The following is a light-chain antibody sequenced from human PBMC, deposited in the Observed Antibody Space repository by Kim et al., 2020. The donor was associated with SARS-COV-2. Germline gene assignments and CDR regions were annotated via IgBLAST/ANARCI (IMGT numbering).Light chain of an antibody. CDR3: QQSYSSPYA. Sequence: ASVGDRVNISCRASQRINTYLSGYQQSPEKAPKLLIYTASSLQSGVPSRFSGAGSGTDFTLTISSLQPEDFATYYCQQSYSSPYAFGQGTKVDIK. J-gene: IGKJ1*01. CDR2: TAS. CDR1: QRINTY. V-gene: IGKV1-39*01.